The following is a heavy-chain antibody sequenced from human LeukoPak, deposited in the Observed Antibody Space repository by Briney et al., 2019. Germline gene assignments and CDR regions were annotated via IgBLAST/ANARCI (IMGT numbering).Heavy chain of an antibody. CDR1: GFTFSSYS. J-gene: IGHJ4*02. CDR3: ARDDLESWDYFDY. CDR2: ISSSSSYI. Sequence: AGGSLRLSCAASGFTFSSYSMNWVRQAPGKGLEWVSSISSSSSYIYYADSVKGRFTISRDNAKNSLYLQMNSLRAEDTAVYYCARDDLESWDYFDYWGQGTLVTVS. D-gene: IGHD3-3*01. V-gene: IGHV3-21*01.